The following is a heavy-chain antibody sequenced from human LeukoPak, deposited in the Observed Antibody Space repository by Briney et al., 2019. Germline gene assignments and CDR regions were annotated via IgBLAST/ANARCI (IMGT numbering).Heavy chain of an antibody. J-gene: IGHJ4*02. Sequence: GGSLRLSCAASGFTVSGNYMSWVRQAPGKGLECVSVIYSSSSTYYADSVKGRFTISRDNSKNTLYLQMNSLRAEDTAVYYCARDVVGATTFDYWGQGTLVTVSS. CDR2: IYSSSST. CDR3: ARDVVGATTFDY. V-gene: IGHV3-66*01. CDR1: GFTVSGNY. D-gene: IGHD1-26*01.